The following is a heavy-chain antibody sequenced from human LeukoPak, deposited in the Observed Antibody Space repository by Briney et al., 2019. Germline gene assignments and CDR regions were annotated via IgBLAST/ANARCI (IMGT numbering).Heavy chain of an antibody. CDR1: RFTFSTYT. V-gene: IGHV3-23*01. J-gene: IGHJ5*02. Sequence: GVSLTLSCAASRFTFSTYTMNWLRQAPGKGLECISTISGSGDHTYYAESVKGRFTISRDNSKNTLYLRMKSLRAEDTAIYYCAKESTVTPGNVNWFDPWGQGTLVTVSS. CDR2: ISGSGDHT. D-gene: IGHD4-17*01. CDR3: AKESTVTPGNVNWFDP.